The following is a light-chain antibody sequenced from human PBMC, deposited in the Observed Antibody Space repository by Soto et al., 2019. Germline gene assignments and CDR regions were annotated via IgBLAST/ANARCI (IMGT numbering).Light chain of an antibody. J-gene: IGKJ4*01. V-gene: IGKV3-20*01. CDR3: QQYGRSPA. CDR2: GAS. Sequence: EIVLTHSPGTLSLSPGERATLSCRASQSVSSSYLAWYQQKPGQAPRLLIYGASSRATGIPDRFSGSGSGTDFTLTISRLEPEDFAVYYCQQYGRSPAFGGGTKVEIK. CDR1: QSVSSSY.